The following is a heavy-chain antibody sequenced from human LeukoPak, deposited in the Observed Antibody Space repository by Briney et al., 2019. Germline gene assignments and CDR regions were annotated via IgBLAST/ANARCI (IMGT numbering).Heavy chain of an antibody. J-gene: IGHJ4*02. CDR2: INHSGST. Sequence: SETLSLTCAVYGGSFSGYYWSWIRQPPGKGLEWIGEINHSGSTNYNPSLKSRVTISVDTSKNQFSLKLSSVTAADTAVYCCAKSFLGGGYYFDYGGQGTLATVPS. V-gene: IGHV4-34*01. CDR3: AKSFLGGGYYFDY. CDR1: GGSFSGYY. D-gene: IGHD6-19*01.